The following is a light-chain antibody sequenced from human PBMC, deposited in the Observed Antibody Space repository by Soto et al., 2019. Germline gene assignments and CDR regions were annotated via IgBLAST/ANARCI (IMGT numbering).Light chain of an antibody. CDR1: STDVGGYNY. CDR3: SSYAGSNNRGV. Sequence: QSVLTQPPSASGSPGQSVTISCTGTSTDVGGYNYISWYQHHPGKGPKLIIYEVSERPSGVPDRFSGPKSGNTSSLTVSGLQAEDEADYYCSSYAGSNNRGVFGSGTKVTVL. V-gene: IGLV2-8*01. CDR2: EVS. J-gene: IGLJ1*01.